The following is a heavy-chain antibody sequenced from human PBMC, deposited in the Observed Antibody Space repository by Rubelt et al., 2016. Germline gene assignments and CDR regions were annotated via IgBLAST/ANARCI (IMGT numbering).Heavy chain of an antibody. J-gene: IGHJ4*02. D-gene: IGHD3-9*01. V-gene: IGHV3-74*01. CDR3: AREYGQLRYLDWLPTYYFDY. Sequence: GKGLVWVSRINSDGSSTSYADSVKGRFTISRDNSKNTLYLQMNSLRAEDTAVYYCAREYGQLRYLDWLPTYYFDYWGQGTLVTVSS. CDR2: INSDGSST.